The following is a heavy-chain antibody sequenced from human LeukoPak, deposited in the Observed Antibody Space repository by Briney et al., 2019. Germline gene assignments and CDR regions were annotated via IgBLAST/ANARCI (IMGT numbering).Heavy chain of an antibody. D-gene: IGHD3-22*01. Sequence: SETLSLTCTVSGGSISSYYWSWFRRPPGKGLEWIGYIYYSGSTNYNPSLKSRVTISVDTSKNQFSLKLSSVTAADTAVYYCARDLIDYYYGMDVWGQGTTVTASS. J-gene: IGHJ6*02. CDR3: ARDLIDYYYGMDV. CDR2: IYYSGST. CDR1: GGSISSYY. V-gene: IGHV4-59*13.